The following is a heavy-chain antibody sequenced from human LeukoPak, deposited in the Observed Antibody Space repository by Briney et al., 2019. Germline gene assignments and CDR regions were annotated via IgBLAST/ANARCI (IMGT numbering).Heavy chain of an antibody. J-gene: IGHJ4*02. D-gene: IGHD1-26*01. CDR1: GGTFSSYA. Sequence: SVKVSCKASGGTFSSYAISWVRQAPGQGLEWMGGIIPIFGTANYAQKFQGRVTITADESTSTAYMELSSLRSEDTAVYYCARDKVGMGYFDYWGQGTLVTVSS. V-gene: IGHV1-69*13. CDR2: IIPIFGTA. CDR3: ARDKVGMGYFDY.